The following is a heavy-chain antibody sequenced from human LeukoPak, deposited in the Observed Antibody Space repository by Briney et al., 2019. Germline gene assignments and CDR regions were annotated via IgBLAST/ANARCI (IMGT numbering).Heavy chain of an antibody. CDR3: ARLGAYCGGDCYSNYNWFDP. CDR1: GYSFTSYW. Sequence: GESLKISCKGSGYSFTSYWIGWVRQKPGKGLEWMGIIYPGDSATRYSPSFQGQVTISADKSISTAYLQWSSLKASDTAMYYCARLGAYCGGDCYSNYNWFDPWGQGTLVTVSS. CDR2: IYPGDSAT. V-gene: IGHV5-51*01. J-gene: IGHJ5*02. D-gene: IGHD2-21*02.